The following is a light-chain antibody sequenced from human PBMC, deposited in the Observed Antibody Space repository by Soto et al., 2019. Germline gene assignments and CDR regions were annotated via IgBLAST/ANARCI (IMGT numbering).Light chain of an antibody. J-gene: IGKJ1*01. CDR2: DAA. V-gene: IGKV1-5*01. CDR3: QQYKGYWT. Sequence: DIQMTQSPSTLSASVGDRVTITCRASEIISNWLAWYQQKPGKAPKLLIYDAASLQSGAPSRISGSGSGTEFTLTINSLQPDDSATYYCQQYKGYWTFGQGTKVDIK. CDR1: EIISNW.